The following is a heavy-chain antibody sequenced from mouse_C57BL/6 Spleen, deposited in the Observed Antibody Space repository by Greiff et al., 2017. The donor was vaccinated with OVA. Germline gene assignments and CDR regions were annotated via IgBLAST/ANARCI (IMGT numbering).Heavy chain of an antibody. CDR2: IDPSDSYT. Sequence: QVHVKQPGAELVKPGASVKLSCKASGYTFTSYWMQWVKQRPGQGLEWIGEIDPSDSYTNYNQKFKGKATLTVDTSSSTAYMQLSSLTSEDSAVYYCARSGTMVTNFDYWGQGTTLTVSS. D-gene: IGHD2-2*01. J-gene: IGHJ2*01. V-gene: IGHV1-50*01. CDR1: GYTFTSYW. CDR3: ARSGTMVTNFDY.